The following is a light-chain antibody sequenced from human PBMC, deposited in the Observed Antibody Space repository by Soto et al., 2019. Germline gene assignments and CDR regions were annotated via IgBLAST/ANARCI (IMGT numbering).Light chain of an antibody. Sequence: QSVLTQPPSVSGAPGQRVTISCSGSSSNIGAGYDVHWYQQLPGTAPKLLIYDNNNRPSGVPDRFSGSRSGSSASLAITGLQAEDEADYYCHSYHFSVSLSYAFGTGTKVTVL. J-gene: IGLJ1*01. CDR2: DNN. CDR1: SSNIGAGYD. V-gene: IGLV1-40*01. CDR3: HSYHFSVSLSYA.